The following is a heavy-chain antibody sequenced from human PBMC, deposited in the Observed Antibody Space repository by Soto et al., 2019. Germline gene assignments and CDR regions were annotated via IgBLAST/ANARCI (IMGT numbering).Heavy chain of an antibody. CDR2: IYYSGST. CDR1: GASINSGDYY. CDR3: ARIIRDYSLLDY. V-gene: IGHV4-30-4*01. D-gene: IGHD3-10*01. Sequence: SETLSLTCTVSGASINSGDYYWSWIRQPPGKGLEWIGHIYYSGSTYYNPSLKSRAAISVDSSKSQVSLKLTSVTAADTAVYFCARIIRDYSLLDYWGQGALVTVSS. J-gene: IGHJ4*02.